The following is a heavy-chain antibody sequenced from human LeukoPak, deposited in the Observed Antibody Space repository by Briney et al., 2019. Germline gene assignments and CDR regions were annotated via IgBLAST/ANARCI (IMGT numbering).Heavy chain of an antibody. V-gene: IGHV4-34*01. J-gene: IGHJ5*02. CDR2: INHSGST. D-gene: IGHD3-22*01. CDR3: ARGKIKYYYDSSGYYYAGWFDP. Sequence: PSETLSLTCAVYGGSFSGYYWSWIRQPPGKGLEWIGEINHSGSTNYNPSLKSRVTKSVDTSKNQFSLKLSSVTAADTAVYYCARGKIKYYYDSSGYYYAGWFDPWGQGTLVTVSS. CDR1: GGSFSGYY.